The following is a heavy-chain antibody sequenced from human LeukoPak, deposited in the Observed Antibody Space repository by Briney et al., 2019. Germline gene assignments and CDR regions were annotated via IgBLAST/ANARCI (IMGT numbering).Heavy chain of an antibody. V-gene: IGHV4-59*01. CDR2: IYYSGST. D-gene: IGHD3-22*01. CDR3: AHHYYYDSIMDV. Sequence: SETLSLTCTVSGGSISSYYWSWIRQPPGKGLEWIGYIYYSGSTNYNPSLKSRVTISVDTSKNQFSLKLSSVTAADTAVYYCAHHYYYDSIMDVWGKGTTVTVSS. CDR1: GGSISSYY. J-gene: IGHJ6*04.